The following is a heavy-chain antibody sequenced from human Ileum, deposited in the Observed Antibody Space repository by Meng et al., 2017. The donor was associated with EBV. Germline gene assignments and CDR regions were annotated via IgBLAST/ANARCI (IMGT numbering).Heavy chain of an antibody. Sequence: QVQLLQFGAEVEKPGRSVKVSCKASGYTFTGYYMHWVRQAPGQGLEWMGRINPNTGGTNYAQNFQDRVTMTRDTSITTAYMELSRLRSADTAMYYCARGKSGSYSLDYWGQGTLVTVAS. V-gene: IGHV1-2*06. CDR3: ARGKSGSYSLDY. J-gene: IGHJ4*02. D-gene: IGHD3-10*01. CDR1: GYTFTGYY. CDR2: INPNTGGT.